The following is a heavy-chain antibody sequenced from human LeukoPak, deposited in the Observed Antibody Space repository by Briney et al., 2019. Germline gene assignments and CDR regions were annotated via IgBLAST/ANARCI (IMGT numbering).Heavy chain of an antibody. CDR2: IKQDGSEK. J-gene: IGHJ4*02. CDR1: GFTFSNYW. Sequence: GGSLRLSCAASGFTFSNYWMSWVRQAPGKWLEWVANIKQDGSEKYYVESVKGRFTISRDNAKTSLYLQMNSLRAEDTAMYYCAKVGTTSWYMDHWGQGTLVTVSS. CDR3: AKVGTTSWYMDH. V-gene: IGHV3-7*01. D-gene: IGHD6-13*01.